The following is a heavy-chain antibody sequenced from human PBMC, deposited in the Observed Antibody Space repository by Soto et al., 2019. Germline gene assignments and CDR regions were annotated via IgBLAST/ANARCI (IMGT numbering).Heavy chain of an antibody. D-gene: IGHD1-7*01. CDR3: GRVVGKNYFAP. CDR1: GGSISGYY. J-gene: IGHJ4*01. V-gene: IGHV4-59*01. Sequence: PSETLSLTCTVFGGSISGYYWSWIRQPPGKGLEWIGYIYYTGSTYYNPSLKSRVTISLDTSRNQFSLKLTSVTAADTAGYYCGRVVGKNYFAPRGQGTLVTVSS. CDR2: IYYTGST.